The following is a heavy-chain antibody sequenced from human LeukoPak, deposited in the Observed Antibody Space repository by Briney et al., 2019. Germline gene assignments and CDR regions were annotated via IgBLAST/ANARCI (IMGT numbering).Heavy chain of an antibody. CDR3: ARVGSSAPDGNDAFDI. V-gene: IGHV4-39*07. Sequence: SETLSLTCTVSGGSISSSSYYWGWIRQPPGKGLEWIGSIYYSGSTYYNPSLKSRVTISVDTSKNQFSLKLSSVTAADTAVYYCARVGSSAPDGNDAFDIWGQGTMVTVSS. J-gene: IGHJ3*02. CDR2: IYYSGST. D-gene: IGHD6-19*01. CDR1: GGSISSSSYY.